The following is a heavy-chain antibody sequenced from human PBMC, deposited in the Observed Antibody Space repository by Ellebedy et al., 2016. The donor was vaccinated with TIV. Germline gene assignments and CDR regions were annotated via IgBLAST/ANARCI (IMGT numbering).Heavy chain of an antibody. Sequence: AASVKVSCKTSAYTFTDYRFNWVRQAPGQGLEWMGIINPSGGDTTYPQKFQGRVTMTSDTSTSTVYIELSSLRSEDTAVYYFARGPNYGLDVWGQGTTVTVSS. CDR2: INPSGGDT. CDR3: ARGPNYGLDV. V-gene: IGHV1-46*01. J-gene: IGHJ6*02. CDR1: AYTFTDYR.